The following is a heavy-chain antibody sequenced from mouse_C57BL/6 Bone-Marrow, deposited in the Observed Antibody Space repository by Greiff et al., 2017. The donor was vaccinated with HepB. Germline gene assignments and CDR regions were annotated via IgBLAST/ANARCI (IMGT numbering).Heavy chain of an antibody. CDR1: GYAFSSSW. D-gene: IGHD3-3*01. CDR2: IYPGDGDT. V-gene: IGHV1-82*01. CDR3: ARGSFLGGGLYYAMDY. J-gene: IGHJ4*01. Sequence: QVQLQQSGPELVKPGASVKISCKASGYAFSSSWMNWVKQRPGKGLEWIGRIYPGDGDTNYNGKFKGKATLTADKSSSTAYMQLSSLTSEDSAVYFCARGSFLGGGLYYAMDYWGQGTSVTVSS.